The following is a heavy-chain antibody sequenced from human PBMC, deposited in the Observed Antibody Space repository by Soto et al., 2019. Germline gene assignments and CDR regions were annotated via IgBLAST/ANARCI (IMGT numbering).Heavy chain of an antibody. D-gene: IGHD5-12*01. J-gene: IGHJ4*02. CDR2: IYYSGST. V-gene: IGHV4-61*08. Sequence: QVQLQESGPGLVKPSQTLSLTCTVSGGSVSSGAYYWSWIRQPPEKGLEWIGYIYYSGSTNYNPSLKSRVTISVDTSKNQFSLKLSSVTAADTAVYYCARSNREDGYDYWGQGTLVTVSS. CDR1: GGSVSSGAYY. CDR3: ARSNREDGYDY.